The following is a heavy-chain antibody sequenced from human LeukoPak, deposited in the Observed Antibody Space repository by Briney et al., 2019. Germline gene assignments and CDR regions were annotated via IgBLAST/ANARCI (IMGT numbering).Heavy chain of an antibody. Sequence: ASETLSLTCTVSGGPISSYYWSWIRQPAGKGLEWIGRIYTSGSTNYNPSLKSRVTMSVDTSKNQFSLKLSSVTAADTAVYYCARGTGSWYLDGFWFDPWGQGTLVTVSS. D-gene: IGHD6-13*01. J-gene: IGHJ5*02. V-gene: IGHV4-4*07. CDR1: GGPISSYY. CDR2: IYTSGST. CDR3: ARGTGSWYLDGFWFDP.